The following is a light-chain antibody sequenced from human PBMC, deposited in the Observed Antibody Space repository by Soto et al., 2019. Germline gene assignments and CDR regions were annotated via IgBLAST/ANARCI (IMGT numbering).Light chain of an antibody. CDR3: QQRSNWPFT. CDR1: QSVSSY. CDR2: DAS. V-gene: IGKV3-11*01. J-gene: IGKJ5*01. Sequence: EIVFTQSPATLPLSPGERATLSCRASQSVSSYLAWYQQKPGQAPRLLIYDASNRATGIPARFSGSGSGTDFTLTISSLEPEDFAVYYCQQRSNWPFTFGQGTRLEIK.